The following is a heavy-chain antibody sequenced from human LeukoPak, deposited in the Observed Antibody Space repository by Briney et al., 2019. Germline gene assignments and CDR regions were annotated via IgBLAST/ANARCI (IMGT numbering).Heavy chain of an antibody. Sequence: PGGSLRLSCAASGFTFSSYGMHWVRQAPGKGLEWVAVISYDGSNKYYADSVKGRFTISRDNSKNTLYLQMNSLRAEDTAVYYSAKDKRRSGPYSPDILTGYYPDYWGQGTLVTVSS. J-gene: IGHJ4*02. D-gene: IGHD3-9*01. CDR1: GFTFSSYG. CDR3: AKDKRRSGPYSPDILTGYYPDY. CDR2: ISYDGSNK. V-gene: IGHV3-30*18.